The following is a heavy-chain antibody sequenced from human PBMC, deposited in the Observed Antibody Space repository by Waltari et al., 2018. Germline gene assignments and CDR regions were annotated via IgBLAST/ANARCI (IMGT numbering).Heavy chain of an antibody. Sequence: QVQLQESGPGLVKPSETLSLTCAVPGYSISRGYYSGWIRQPPGKGLEWIGSIYHSGSTSYNPTLKSRVTISVDTSKNQFSLKLSSVTAADTAVYYCARTPLYSNYGGGLDYWGQGTLVTVSS. J-gene: IGHJ4*02. V-gene: IGHV4-38-2*01. CDR3: ARTPLYSNYGGGLDY. CDR1: GYSISRGYY. D-gene: IGHD4-4*01. CDR2: IYHSGST.